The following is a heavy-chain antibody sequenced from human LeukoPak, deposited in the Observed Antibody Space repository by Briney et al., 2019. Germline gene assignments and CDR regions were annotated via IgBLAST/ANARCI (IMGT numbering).Heavy chain of an antibody. D-gene: IGHD3-10*01. Sequence: GGSLRLSCAASGFTFSGYAMNWVRQAPGKGLEWVAYFSSGSGTIYYPDSVKGRFTISRDNVKNSLYLQMNTLRVEDTAIYYCVRVALYYYGSESYYFFEHWGQGTTVTASS. V-gene: IGHV3-48*04. CDR2: FSSGSGTI. J-gene: IGHJ6*02. CDR1: GFTFSGYA. CDR3: VRVALYYYGSESYYFFEH.